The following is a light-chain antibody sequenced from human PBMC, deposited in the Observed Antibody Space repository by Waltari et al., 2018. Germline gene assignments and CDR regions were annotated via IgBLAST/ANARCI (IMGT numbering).Light chain of an antibody. CDR2: EDS. J-gene: IGLJ1*01. V-gene: IGLV3-1*01. CDR1: KLGDKY. CDR3: QAWDSSTPSYV. Sequence: SYELTQPPSVSVSPGQTASITCSGDKLGDKYACWYQQKPGQSPVQVNYEDSKRPSGIPERFSGSNSGNTATLTISGTQAMDEADYYCQAWDSSTPSYVFGTGTKVTVL.